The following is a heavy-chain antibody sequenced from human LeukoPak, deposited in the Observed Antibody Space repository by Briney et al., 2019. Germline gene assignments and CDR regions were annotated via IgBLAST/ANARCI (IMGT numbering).Heavy chain of an antibody. J-gene: IGHJ4*02. D-gene: IGHD6-19*01. Sequence: GGSLRLSCTASGFTLNEMSWIRPATGKGLEWVSSIDYSGGDTHYADSVKGRFTISRDNSKNTLYLQLSSLRGDDTAVYYCARNSGWYGVSWGQGTLVTVSS. CDR3: ARNSGWYGVS. CDR1: GFTLNE. CDR2: IDYSGGDT. V-gene: IGHV3-23*01.